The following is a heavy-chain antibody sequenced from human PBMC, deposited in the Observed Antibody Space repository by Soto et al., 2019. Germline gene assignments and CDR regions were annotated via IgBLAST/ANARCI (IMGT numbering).Heavy chain of an antibody. CDR1: GFTFSSYA. CDR3: AKSWVKYCSCGSCSHFDY. V-gene: IGHV3-23*01. J-gene: IGHJ4*02. CDR2: ISGSGGST. D-gene: IGHD2-15*01. Sequence: GGSLRLSCAASGFTFSSYAMSWVRQAPGKGLEWVSAISGSGGSTYYADSVKGRFTISRDNSKNTLYLQMNSLRAEDTAVYYCAKSWVKYCSCGSCSHFDYWGQGTLVTVSS.